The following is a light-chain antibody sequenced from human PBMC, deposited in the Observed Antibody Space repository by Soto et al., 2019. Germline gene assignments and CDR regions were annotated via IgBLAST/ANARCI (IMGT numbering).Light chain of an antibody. Sequence: EILLTQSPATLSLSPGERATLSCRASQSIGSYLAWYQQKPGQAPRLLIYDASTRATGIPARFSGSGSGTDFTLTISSLQPDDFATYYCQQYNTYGSFGQGTKVDIK. CDR2: DAS. V-gene: IGKV3-11*01. CDR3: QQYNTYGS. CDR1: QSIGSY. J-gene: IGKJ1*01.